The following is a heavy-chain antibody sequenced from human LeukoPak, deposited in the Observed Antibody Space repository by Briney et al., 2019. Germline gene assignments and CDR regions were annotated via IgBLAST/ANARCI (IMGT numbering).Heavy chain of an antibody. CDR3: ARDVRYTLDY. CDR1: GFTFSSYS. V-gene: IGHV3-48*01. D-gene: IGHD5-18*01. Sequence: GGSLRLSCAASGFTFSSYSMNWVRQAPGKGLEWVSYISSSSSTIYYADSVKGRFTISRDNAKNSLYLQMNSLRAEDTAVYYCARDVRYTLDYWGQGTLVTVSS. J-gene: IGHJ4*02. CDR2: ISSSSSTI.